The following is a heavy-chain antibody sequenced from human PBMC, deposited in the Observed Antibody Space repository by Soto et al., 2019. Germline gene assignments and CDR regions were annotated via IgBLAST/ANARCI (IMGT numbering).Heavy chain of an antibody. V-gene: IGHV1-69*02. Sequence: KGSARTFTSYKNSKVRQAPGQGLEWMGRIIPILGIANYAQKFQGRVTITADKSTSTAYMELSSLRSEDTAVYYCAVGYCSGGSCYSWNYFAYCGQGTLVTVSP. J-gene: IGHJ4*02. D-gene: IGHD2-15*01. CDR1: ARTFTSYK. CDR2: IIPILGIA. CDR3: AVGYCSGGSCYSWNYFAY.